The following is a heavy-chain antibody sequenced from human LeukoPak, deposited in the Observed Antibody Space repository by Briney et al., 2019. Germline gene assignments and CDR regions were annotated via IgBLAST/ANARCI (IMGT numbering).Heavy chain of an antibody. D-gene: IGHD6-13*01. J-gene: IGHJ5*02. CDR1: SGYISSNF. CDR3: ARHYKAAGSFDP. Sequence: KSSETLSLTCTVSSGYISSNFWSWIRQSPGKGLEWIGYVYYNGSTNYNPSLKSRVTISVDTSKNQFSLKLTSVTAADTAVYYCARHYKAAGSFDPWGQGTLVTVSS. CDR2: VYYNGST. V-gene: IGHV4-59*01.